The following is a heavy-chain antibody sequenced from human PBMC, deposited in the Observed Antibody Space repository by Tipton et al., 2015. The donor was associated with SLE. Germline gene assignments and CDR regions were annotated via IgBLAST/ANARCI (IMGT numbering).Heavy chain of an antibody. CDR3: AREGGDGYKEGAFDI. Sequence: TLSLTCAVSGGSISSGVSSWSWIRQPPGKGLEWIGYIYHSGSTYYNPSLKSRVTISVDRSKNQFSLKLSSVTAADTAVYYCAREGGDGYKEGAFDIWGQGTMVTVSS. CDR2: IYHSGST. V-gene: IGHV4-30-2*01. D-gene: IGHD5-24*01. CDR1: GGSISSGVSS. J-gene: IGHJ3*02.